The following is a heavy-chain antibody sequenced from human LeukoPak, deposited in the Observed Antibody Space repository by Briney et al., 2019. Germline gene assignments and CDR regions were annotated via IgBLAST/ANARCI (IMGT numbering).Heavy chain of an antibody. CDR3: ARLNCMDV. CDR2: ISSSSSYI. J-gene: IGHJ6*03. V-gene: IGHV3-21*01. Sequence: AGGSLRLSCAASGFTFDDYAMHWVRQAPGKGLEWVSSISSSSSYIYYADSVKGRFTISRDNAKNSLYLQMNSLRAEDTAVYYCARLNCMDVWGKGTTVTVSS. CDR1: GFTFDDYA.